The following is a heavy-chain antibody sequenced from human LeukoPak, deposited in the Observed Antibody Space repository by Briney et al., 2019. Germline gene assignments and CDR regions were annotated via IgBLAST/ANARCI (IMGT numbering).Heavy chain of an antibody. CDR3: AREGQQLVLDY. D-gene: IGHD6-13*01. CDR2: IYYSGST. J-gene: IGHJ4*02. CDR1: GGSISSGDYY. Sequence: SETLSLTCTVSGGSISSGDYYWSWIRQPPGKGLEWIGYIYYSGSTYHNPSLKSRVTISVDTSKNQFSLKLSSVTAADTAVYYCAREGQQLVLDYWGQGTLVTVSS. V-gene: IGHV4-30-4*01.